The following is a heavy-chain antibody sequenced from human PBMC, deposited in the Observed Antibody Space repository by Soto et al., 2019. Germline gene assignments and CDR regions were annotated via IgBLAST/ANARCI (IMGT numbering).Heavy chain of an antibody. CDR2: IKHDGSEK. V-gene: IGHV3-7*01. CDR1: GFTFSDSW. Sequence: EVQLVESGGGLVQPGVSLRLSCAASGFTFSDSWMDWVRQAPGKGPEWVSNIKHDGSEKNYVVSVKGRFTISRDNAKNSLYLQMNSLSAEYTAVYYCASLGRHGWGNGTTVTVSS. CDR3: ASLGRHG. D-gene: IGHD3-16*01. J-gene: IGHJ6*04.